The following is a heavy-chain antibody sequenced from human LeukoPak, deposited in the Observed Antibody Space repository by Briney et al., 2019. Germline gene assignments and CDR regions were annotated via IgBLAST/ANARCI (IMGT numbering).Heavy chain of an antibody. V-gene: IGHV6-1*01. Sequence: SQTLSLTCAISGDSVSRNSAAWNWIRQSPSRGLEWLGRTYYRSKWYNDYAVSVKSRITINPDTSKNQFSLKLSSVTAADTAVYYCASSDPTQYYYDSSGPVALSHWGQGTLVTVSS. J-gene: IGHJ1*01. CDR3: ASSDPTQYYYDSSGPVALSH. CDR2: TYYRSKWYN. D-gene: IGHD3-22*01. CDR1: GDSVSRNSAA.